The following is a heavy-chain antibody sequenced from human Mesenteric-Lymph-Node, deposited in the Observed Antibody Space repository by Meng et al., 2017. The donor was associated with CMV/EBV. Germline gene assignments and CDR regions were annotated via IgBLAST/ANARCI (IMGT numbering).Heavy chain of an antibody. CDR3: ARDQYMITFGGVIDHRYYYGMDV. V-gene: IGHV1-18*01. CDR1: GYTFTSYG. Sequence: ASVKVSCKASGYTFTSYGISWVRQTPGQGLEWMGWISAYNGNTNYAQKLQGRVTMTTDTSTSTAYMELRSLRAEDTAVYYCARDQYMITFGGVIDHRYYYGMDVWGQGTTVTVSS. CDR2: ISAYNGNT. D-gene: IGHD3-16*02. J-gene: IGHJ6*02.